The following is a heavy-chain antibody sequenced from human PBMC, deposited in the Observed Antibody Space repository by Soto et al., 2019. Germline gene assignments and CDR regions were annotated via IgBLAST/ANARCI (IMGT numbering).Heavy chain of an antibody. CDR3: ARDGPREPYYYMDV. V-gene: IGHV3-33*01. Sequence: QVQLVESGGGVVQPGRSPRLSCAASGFTFSSYGMHWVRQAPGKGLEWVAVIWYDGSNKYYADSVKGRFTISRDNSKNTLYLQMNSLRAEDTAVYYCARDGPREPYYYMDVWGKGTTVTVSS. J-gene: IGHJ6*03. CDR1: GFTFSSYG. CDR2: IWYDGSNK.